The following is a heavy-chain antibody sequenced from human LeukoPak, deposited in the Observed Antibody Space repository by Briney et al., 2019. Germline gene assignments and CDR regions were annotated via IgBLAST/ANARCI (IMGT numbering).Heavy chain of an antibody. V-gene: IGHV4-39*07. CDR1: GGSIRSSSNY. CDR3: ARGDSSSLYTSFAYFDY. J-gene: IGHJ4*02. CDR2: LYYSGSN. Sequence: PSGTLSLTCTVSGGSIRSSSNYWGWIRQPPGKGLEWIGSLYYSGSNFYNPSLKSRVTISADTSKNQFSLKLSSVTAADTAVYYCARGDSSSLYTSFAYFDYWGQGTLVTVSS. D-gene: IGHD6-13*01.